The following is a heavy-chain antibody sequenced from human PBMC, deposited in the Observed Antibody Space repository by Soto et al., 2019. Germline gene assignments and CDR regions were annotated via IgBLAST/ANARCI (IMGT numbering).Heavy chain of an antibody. V-gene: IGHV4-59*01. CDR3: ARDSYCGGDCWRWVDP. CDR1: GGSISSNY. D-gene: IGHD2-21*02. Sequence: QVQLQESGPGLVKPSETLSLTCTVSGGSISSNYWSWIRQPPGKGLEWIGYIYYSGSTNYNPSLKSRVTISVDTSKDQFSLKLSSVTAADTAVYYCARDSYCGGDCWRWVDPWGQGTLVTVSS. CDR2: IYYSGST. J-gene: IGHJ5*02.